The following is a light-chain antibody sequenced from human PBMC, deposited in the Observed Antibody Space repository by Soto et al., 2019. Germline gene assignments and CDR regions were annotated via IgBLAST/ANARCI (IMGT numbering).Light chain of an antibody. CDR3: ASYAGTKLFV. CDR2: EVS. Sequence: QSVLTQPPSVSGSPGQSVTISCTGTSTDFVSYNRVSWYQQPPGTAPKLMIYEVSKRPSGVPDRFSGSKSGNTASLTISGLQAADEADYYCASYAGTKLFVFGSGTKSPS. CDR1: STDFVSYNR. V-gene: IGLV2-18*02. J-gene: IGLJ1*01.